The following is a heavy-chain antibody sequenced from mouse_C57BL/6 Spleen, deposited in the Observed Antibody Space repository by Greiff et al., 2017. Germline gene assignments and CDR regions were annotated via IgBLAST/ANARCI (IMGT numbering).Heavy chain of an antibody. V-gene: IGHV1-69*01. CDR1: GYTFTSYW. J-gene: IGHJ4*01. CDR3: ARRRCDGDFSYAMDY. Sequence: QVQLQQPGPELVMPGASVKLSCKASGYTFTSYWMHWVKQRPGQGLEWIGEIDPSDSYTNYNQKFKGKSTLTVDKSSSTAYMQLSSLTSEDSAVYYCARRRCDGDFSYAMDYWGQGTSVTVSS. CDR2: IDPSDSYT.